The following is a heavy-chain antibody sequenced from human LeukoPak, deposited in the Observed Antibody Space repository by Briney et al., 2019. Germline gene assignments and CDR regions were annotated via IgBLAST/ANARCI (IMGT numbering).Heavy chain of an antibody. V-gene: IGHV3-74*01. Sequence: GGSLRLSCAASGFTFSNAWMSWVRQAPGKGLVWVSRINSDGSITNYADSVKGRFTISRDNAKNTLYLQMNSLRAEDTAVYYCARVVVINGTDYWGQGTLVTVSS. D-gene: IGHD3-22*01. CDR1: GFTFSNAW. CDR2: INSDGSIT. J-gene: IGHJ4*02. CDR3: ARVVVINGTDY.